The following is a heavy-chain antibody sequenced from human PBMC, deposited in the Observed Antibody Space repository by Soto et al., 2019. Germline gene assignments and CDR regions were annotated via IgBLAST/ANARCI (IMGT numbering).Heavy chain of an antibody. CDR3: ARGTYYYDSSGYYNYYYYYGIDV. V-gene: IGHV1-69*02. CDR2: IIPILGIA. Sequence: AGKVSCEASGGTFRSYTISWVRQAPGQGLEWMGRIIPILGIANYAQKFQGRVTITADKSTSTAYMELSSLRSEDTAVYYCARGTYYYDSSGYYNYYYYYGIDVRGEGTTV. D-gene: IGHD3-22*01. J-gene: IGHJ6*01. CDR1: GGTFRSYT.